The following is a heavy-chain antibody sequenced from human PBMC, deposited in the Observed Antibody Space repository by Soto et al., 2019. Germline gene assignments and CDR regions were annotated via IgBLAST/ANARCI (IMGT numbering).Heavy chain of an antibody. D-gene: IGHD2-2*01. CDR3: ARDPSKGYCSSTSCKNWFDP. J-gene: IGHJ5*02. Sequence: ASVKVSCKASGYTFTSYYMHWVRQAPGQGLEWMGIINPSGGSTSYAQKFQGRVTMTRDTSTSTVYMELSSLRSEDTAVYYCARDPSKGYCSSTSCKNWFDPWGQGTLVTVSS. V-gene: IGHV1-46*01. CDR2: INPSGGST. CDR1: GYTFTSYY.